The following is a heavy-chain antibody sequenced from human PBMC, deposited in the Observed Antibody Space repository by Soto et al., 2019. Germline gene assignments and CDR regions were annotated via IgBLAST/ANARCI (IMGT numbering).Heavy chain of an antibody. Sequence: EVQLVESGGGLVQPGGSLRLSCAASGFISTHYYMGWVRHAPGKGLEWVANMSPDGSEKFYVDSVKGRFTIARDNAKNSLYLHMNSLRAEDTAVYYGARDPFEWELLLDYRGQGTLVTVSS. CDR3: ARDPFEWELLLDY. CDR2: MSPDGSEK. J-gene: IGHJ4*02. CDR1: GFISTHYY. D-gene: IGHD1-26*01. V-gene: IGHV3-7*04.